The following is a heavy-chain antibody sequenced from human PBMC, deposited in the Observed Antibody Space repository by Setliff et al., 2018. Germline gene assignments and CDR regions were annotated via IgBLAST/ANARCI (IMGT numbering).Heavy chain of an antibody. V-gene: IGHV3-48*01. CDR2: ISSSSITI. D-gene: IGHD7-27*01. Sequence: RLSCAASGFTFSSYSMNWVRQAPGKGLEWVSYISSSSITIYYADSVKGRFTISRDNAKNSLYLQMNSLRAEDTAVYYCARDQTPYNWGFNNAFDIWGQGTMVTVSS. J-gene: IGHJ3*02. CDR1: GFTFSSYS. CDR3: ARDQTPYNWGFNNAFDI.